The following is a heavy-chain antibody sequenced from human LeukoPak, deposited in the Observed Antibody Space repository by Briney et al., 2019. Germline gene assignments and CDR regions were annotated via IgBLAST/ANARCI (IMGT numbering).Heavy chain of an antibody. CDR3: ATDLYYYYGMDV. CDR1: GYTLTELS. J-gene: IGHJ6*02. V-gene: IGHV1-24*01. CDR2: FDPEDGET. Sequence: VKVSCKVSGYTLTELSMHWVRQAPGKGLEWMGGFDPEDGETIYAQKFQGRVTMTEDTSTDTAYMELSSLRSEDTAVYYCATDLYYYYGMDVWGQGTTVTVSS.